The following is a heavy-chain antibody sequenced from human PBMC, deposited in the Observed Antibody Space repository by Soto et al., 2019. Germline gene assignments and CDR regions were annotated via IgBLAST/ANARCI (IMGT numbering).Heavy chain of an antibody. CDR2: ISAYNGNT. Sequence: QVQLVQSGAEVKKPGASVKVYCKASGYTFTSYGISWVRQAPGQGLEWMGWISAYNGNTNYAQKLQGRVTMTTDTSTSTAYMELRSLRSDDTAVYYCARDRPGIAVAGNDAFDIWGQGTMVTVSS. J-gene: IGHJ3*02. CDR3: ARDRPGIAVAGNDAFDI. CDR1: GYTFTSYG. V-gene: IGHV1-18*01. D-gene: IGHD6-19*01.